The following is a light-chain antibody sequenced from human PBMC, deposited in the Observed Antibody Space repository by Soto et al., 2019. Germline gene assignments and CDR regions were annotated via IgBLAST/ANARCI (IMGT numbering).Light chain of an antibody. Sequence: SYELTQPPSVSVAPGKTARITWGGNNIGSKSVHWYQQKPGQAPVLVIYYDSDRPSGIPERFSGSNSGNTATLTIRRVEAGDEADYYCQVWDGSSDPWVFGGGTKLTV. CDR1: NIGSKS. CDR3: QVWDGSSDPWV. J-gene: IGLJ3*02. V-gene: IGLV3-21*04. CDR2: YDS.